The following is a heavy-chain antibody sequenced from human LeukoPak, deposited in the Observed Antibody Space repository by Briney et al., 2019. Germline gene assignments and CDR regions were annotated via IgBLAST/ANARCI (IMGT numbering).Heavy chain of an antibody. V-gene: IGHV3-30*02. CDR2: IRFDGSNK. CDR1: GFTFSSYG. J-gene: IGHJ4*02. D-gene: IGHD3-3*01. CDR3: AKVLRFLEWLLWGDYFDY. Sequence: PGGSLGLSCAASGFTFSSYGMHWVRQAPGKGLEWVAFIRFDGSNKYYADSVKGRFTISRGNSKNTLYLQMNSLRAEDTAIYYCAKVLRFLEWLLWGDYFDYWGQGTLVTVSS.